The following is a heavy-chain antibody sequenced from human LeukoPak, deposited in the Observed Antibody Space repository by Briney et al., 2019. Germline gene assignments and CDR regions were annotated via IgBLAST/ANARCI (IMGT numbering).Heavy chain of an antibody. D-gene: IGHD4-11*01. CDR2: IYTSGST. Sequence: PSETLSLTCTVSGGYINNYFWSWIRQPAGKGLEWIGRIYTSGSTNYNPSLKSPVTMSIDTSKNQFSLKVTSVTDADTAVYYCARDPYNNSPFDYWGQGILVTVSS. CDR3: ARDPYNNSPFDY. CDR1: GGYINNYF. V-gene: IGHV4-4*07. J-gene: IGHJ4*02.